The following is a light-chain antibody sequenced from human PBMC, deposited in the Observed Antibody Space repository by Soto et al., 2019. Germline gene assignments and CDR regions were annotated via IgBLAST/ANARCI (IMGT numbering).Light chain of an antibody. CDR3: QQYGSSSWT. J-gene: IGKJ1*01. CDR1: QSVSSSF. Sequence: EIVLTQSPGTLSFSPGERATLSCRASQSVSSSFLAWYQQKPGQAPRLLIYGASSRATGIPDRFSGSGSGTDFTLTISRLEPEDFAVYYCQQYGSSSWTFGHGTKVEMK. V-gene: IGKV3-20*01. CDR2: GAS.